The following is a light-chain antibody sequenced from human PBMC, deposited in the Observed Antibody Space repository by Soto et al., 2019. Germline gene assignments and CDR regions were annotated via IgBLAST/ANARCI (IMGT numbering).Light chain of an antibody. CDR2: GAS. J-gene: IGKJ4*01. CDR1: QSLTSNY. V-gene: IGKV3-20*01. Sequence: EIVLTQSPGTLSLSTGERATLSCRASQSLTSNYLAWYQQKPGQAPRLLIYGASRRAAGIPDRFSGSGSGTDFTLTISRLAPEDFAVYSCQQYGTLPFTFGGGAKVEIK. CDR3: QQYGTLPFT.